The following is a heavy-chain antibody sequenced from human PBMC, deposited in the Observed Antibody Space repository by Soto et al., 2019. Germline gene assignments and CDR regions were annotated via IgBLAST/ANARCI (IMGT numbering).Heavy chain of an antibody. D-gene: IGHD3-10*01. CDR1: GFNFEEYA. Sequence: EMQLVESGGGSVQPGRSLRLSCKASGFNFEEYAMHWVRQAPGKGLEWVSSISWNSDTTGYADSVKGRFTISRDNAKNSLSLKMNSLRAEDTALYYCAKETAWGAGNKFGYFGMDVWGQGTTVTVSS. CDR3: AKETAWGAGNKFGYFGMDV. J-gene: IGHJ6*02. CDR2: ISWNSDTT. V-gene: IGHV3-9*01.